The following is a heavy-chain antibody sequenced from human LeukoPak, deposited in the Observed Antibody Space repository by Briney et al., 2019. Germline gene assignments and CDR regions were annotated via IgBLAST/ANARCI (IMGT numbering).Heavy chain of an antibody. J-gene: IGHJ6*03. V-gene: IGHV4-59*01. D-gene: IGHD5-12*01. CDR2: IYYSGST. CDR3: ARDGDSGYDSLRVNYYYYMDV. CDR1: GGSISSYY. Sequence: SETLSLTCTVSGGSISSYYWSWIRQPPGKGLEWIGYIYYSGSTNYKPSLKSRVTISVDTSKNQFSLKLSSVTAADTAVYYCARDGDSGYDSLRVNYYYYMDVWGKGTTVTISS.